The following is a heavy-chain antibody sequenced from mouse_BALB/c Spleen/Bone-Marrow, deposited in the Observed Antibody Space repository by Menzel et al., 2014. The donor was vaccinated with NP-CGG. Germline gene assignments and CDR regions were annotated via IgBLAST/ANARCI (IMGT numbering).Heavy chain of an antibody. J-gene: IGHJ2*01. CDR2: ISTYSGNT. CDR1: GYKFTDYA. V-gene: IGHV1-67*01. D-gene: IGHD1-1*01. CDR3: ARNFYGSAYFDF. Sequence: QVQLQQPGPELVRPGVSVKISCKGSGYKFTDYAMHWVKQSHAKSLEWIGLISTYSGNTHYNQKFKGKATMTVDKSSSTAYMEFARLTSEDSAIYYCARNFYGSAYFDFWGQGSTLTVSS.